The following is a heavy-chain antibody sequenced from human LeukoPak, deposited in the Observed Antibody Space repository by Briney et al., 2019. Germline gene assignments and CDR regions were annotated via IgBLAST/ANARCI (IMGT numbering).Heavy chain of an antibody. D-gene: IGHD6-19*01. J-gene: IGHJ4*02. CDR1: GGSISSYY. V-gene: IGHV4-4*07. CDR3: ATDSHWYSSGWPDILLAY. CDR2: IYTSGST. Sequence: SETLSLTCIVSGGSISSYYLSWIRQPAGEGLEWIGRIYTSGSTNSNPSPKSRVTTSVDTSKNQLSLKTSSVTAADTAVYSCATDSHWYSSGWPDILLAYWGQGTLVTVSS.